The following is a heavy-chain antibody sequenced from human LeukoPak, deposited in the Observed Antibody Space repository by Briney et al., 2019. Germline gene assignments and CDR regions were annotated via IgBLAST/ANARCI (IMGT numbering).Heavy chain of an antibody. V-gene: IGHV3-23*01. Sequence: GGSLRLSCAASGFTFSSYAMSWIRQAPGKGLEWVSAISGSGGSTYYADSVKGRFTISRDNSKNTLYLQMNSLRAEDTAVYYCAKTSAGIRGGYFDYWGQGTLVTVSS. CDR1: GFTFSSYA. CDR2: ISGSGGST. D-gene: IGHD3-10*01. J-gene: IGHJ4*02. CDR3: AKTSAGIRGGYFDY.